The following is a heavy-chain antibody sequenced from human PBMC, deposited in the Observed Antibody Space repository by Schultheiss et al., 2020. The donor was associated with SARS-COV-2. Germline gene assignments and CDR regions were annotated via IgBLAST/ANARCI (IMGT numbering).Heavy chain of an antibody. CDR3: ARDARYSYGGDAFDI. CDR2: INHSGST. V-gene: IGHV4-30-2*01. D-gene: IGHD5-18*01. J-gene: IGHJ3*02. CDR1: GGSISSGDYY. Sequence: SETLSLTCTVSGGSISSGDYYWSWIRQPPGKGLEWIGEINHSGSTYYNPSLKSRVTISVDRSKNQFSLKLSSVTAADTAVYYCARDARYSYGGDAFDIWGQGTMVTVSS.